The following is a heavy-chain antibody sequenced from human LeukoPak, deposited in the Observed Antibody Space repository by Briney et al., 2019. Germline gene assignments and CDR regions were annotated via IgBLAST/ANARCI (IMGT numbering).Heavy chain of an antibody. CDR1: GGSISSHY. J-gene: IGHJ6*03. CDR2: IYDSEST. CDR3: ARVLQNYYYLDV. Sequence: KSSETLSLTCTVSGGSISSHYWSWVRQPPGKGLEWIGNIYDSESTHYKSSLKSRVTISVDTSKNQFSLRLSSVTAADTAVYYCARVLQNYYYLDVWGKGTTVTVSS. V-gene: IGHV4-59*11. D-gene: IGHD3-3*01.